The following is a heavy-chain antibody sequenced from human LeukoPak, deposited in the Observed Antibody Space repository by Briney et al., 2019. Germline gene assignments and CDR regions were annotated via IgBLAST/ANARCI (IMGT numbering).Heavy chain of an antibody. CDR2: ISGSGGST. Sequence: GGSLRLSCAASGFTFSSYAMSWVRQAPGKGLEWVSAISGSGGSTNYEDSVKGRFTISRGNSKNTLYLQMNSLRAEDTAVYYCAKVDRVGTVTTYDYWGQGTLVTVSS. J-gene: IGHJ4*02. CDR3: AKVDRVGTVTTYDY. V-gene: IGHV3-23*01. D-gene: IGHD4-17*01. CDR1: GFTFSSYA.